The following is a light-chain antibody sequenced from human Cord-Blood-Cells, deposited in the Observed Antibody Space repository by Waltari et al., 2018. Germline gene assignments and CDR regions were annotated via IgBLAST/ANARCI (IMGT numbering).Light chain of an antibody. J-gene: IGLJ2*01. Sequence: QSALTQPASVSGSPGQSITISCTGTSSYVGRYNLVSWYQQHPGKAPKLMIYEASKRPSGFSKRFSGSKCGNTASLTISGRQAEDEADYYCCSYAGSSTVVFGGGTKLTVL. CDR1: SSYVGRYNL. V-gene: IGLV2-23*01. CDR2: EAS. CDR3: CSYAGSSTVV.